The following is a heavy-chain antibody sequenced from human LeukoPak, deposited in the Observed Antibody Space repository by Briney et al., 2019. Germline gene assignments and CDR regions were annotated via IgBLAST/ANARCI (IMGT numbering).Heavy chain of an antibody. CDR1: GFMFSSNW. V-gene: IGHV3-7*01. J-gene: IGHJ6*02. Sequence: GGSLRLSCAASGFMFSSNWMSWVRLAPGKGLEWVANIKEDGTETYYVDSVKGRFTISRDNAKNSLYLQMNSLRAEDTAVYYCARDQGDSSGWYIGPYYYYYYGMDVWGQGTTVTVSS. D-gene: IGHD6-19*01. CDR2: IKEDGTET. CDR3: ARDQGDSSGWYIGPYYYYYYGMDV.